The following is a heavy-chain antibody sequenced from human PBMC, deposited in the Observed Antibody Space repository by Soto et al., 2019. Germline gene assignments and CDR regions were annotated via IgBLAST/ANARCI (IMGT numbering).Heavy chain of an antibody. CDR1: GYSFISFG. Sequence: QVQLVQSGPEVKKPGASVKVSCKTSGYSFISFGVDWVRQAPGQRLEWMGWLSPNNGNTNYAQKFQGRSILTTDTSTKTAYKEFMSLRYDNTAIYYCVRHDYFLTGYYYYWGQGTLVTVSS. V-gene: IGHV1-18*01. CDR2: LSPNNGNT. J-gene: IGHJ4*02. CDR3: VRHDYFLTGYYYY. D-gene: IGHD3-9*01.